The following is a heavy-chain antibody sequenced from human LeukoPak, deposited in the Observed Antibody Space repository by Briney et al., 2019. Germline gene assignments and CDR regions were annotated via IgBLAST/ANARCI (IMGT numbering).Heavy chain of an antibody. CDR3: ARDGTYNDSSGYDDTFDI. J-gene: IGHJ3*02. V-gene: IGHV3-7*01. CDR1: GFTFSSYW. Sequence: PGGPLRLSCAASGFTFSSYWMSWVRQAPGKGLERVANIKQDGSEKYYVDSVKGRFTISRDNAKNSLYLQMNSLRAEDTAVYYCARDGTYNDSSGYDDTFDIWGQGTMVTVSS. CDR2: IKQDGSEK. D-gene: IGHD3-22*01.